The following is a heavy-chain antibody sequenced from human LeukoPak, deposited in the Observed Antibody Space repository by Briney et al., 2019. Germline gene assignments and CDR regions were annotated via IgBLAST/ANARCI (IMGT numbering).Heavy chain of an antibody. D-gene: IGHD3-10*02. CDR2: SSTSSSYI. V-gene: IGHV3-21*01. J-gene: IGHJ6*04. CDR3: AELGITMIGGV. Sequence: GGSLRLSCAASGFTFSRHSMNWVRQAPGQGLEWVSSSSTSSSYIYYADSVKGRFTISRDNAKNSLYLQMNSLRAEDTAVYYCAELGITMIGGVWGKGTTVTISS. CDR1: GFTFSRHS.